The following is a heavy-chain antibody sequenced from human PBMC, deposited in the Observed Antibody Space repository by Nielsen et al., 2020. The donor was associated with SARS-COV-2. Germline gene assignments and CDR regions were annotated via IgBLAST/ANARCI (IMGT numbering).Heavy chain of an antibody. CDR3: ARDLYYYGMDV. V-gene: IGHV3-53*01. CDR1: GFTVSSNY. J-gene: IGHJ6*02. CDR2: IYSGGST. Sequence: GESLKISCAASGFTVSSNYMSWVRQARGKGLEWVSVIYSGGSTYYADSVKGRFTISRDNSKNTLYLQMNSLRAEDTAVYYCARDLYYYGMDVWGQGTTVTVSS.